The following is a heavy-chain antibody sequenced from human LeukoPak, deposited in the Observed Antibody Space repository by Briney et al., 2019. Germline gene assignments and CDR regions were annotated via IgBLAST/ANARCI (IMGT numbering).Heavy chain of an antibody. CDR3: ARGSSWSYYYYYYYMDV. CDR2: ISAPGTGT. D-gene: IGHD6-13*01. V-gene: IGHV3-23*01. Sequence: PGGSLRLSCAASGITFSSYGMSWVRQAPGKGLEWVSAISAPGTGTYYADAVKGRFTISRDNSKNTLYLQMNSLRAEDTAVYYCARGSSWSYYYYYYYMDVWGKGTTVTVSS. J-gene: IGHJ6*03. CDR1: GITFSSYG.